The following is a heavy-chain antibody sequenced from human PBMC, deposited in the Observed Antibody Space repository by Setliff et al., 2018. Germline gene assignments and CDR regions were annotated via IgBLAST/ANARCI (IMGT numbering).Heavy chain of an antibody. D-gene: IGHD3-22*01. Sequence: PGESLKISCQTSGYSFISYWIGWVRQMPGKGLEWIGIIDPGDSETRYSPSFQGQISISVDKSINTAYLHWSSLKASDTAMYYCARQDNYYDSTGYSYYFDDWGQGTLVTVSS. CDR1: GYSFISYW. V-gene: IGHV5-51*01. CDR2: IDPGDSET. J-gene: IGHJ4*02. CDR3: ARQDNYYDSTGYSYYFDD.